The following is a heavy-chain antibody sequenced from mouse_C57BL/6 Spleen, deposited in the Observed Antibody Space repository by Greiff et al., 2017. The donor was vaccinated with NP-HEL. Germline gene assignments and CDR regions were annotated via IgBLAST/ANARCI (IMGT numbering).Heavy chain of an antibody. Sequence: QVQLQQSGAELVMPGASVKLSCKASGYTFTSYWMHWVKQRPGQGLEWIGEIDPSDSYTNYNQKFKGKSTLTVDKSSSTAYMQLSSLTSEDSAVYYCARTPITTVVAQGAMDYWGQGTSVTVSS. CDR2: IDPSDSYT. J-gene: IGHJ4*01. CDR1: GYTFTSYW. V-gene: IGHV1-69*01. D-gene: IGHD1-1*01. CDR3: ARTPITTVVAQGAMDY.